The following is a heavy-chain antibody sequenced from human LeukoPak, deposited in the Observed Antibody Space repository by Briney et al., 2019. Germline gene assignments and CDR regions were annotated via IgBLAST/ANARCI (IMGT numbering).Heavy chain of an antibody. J-gene: IGHJ6*03. CDR2: INPNSGGT. Sequence: ASVKVSCKASGYTFTGYYMHWVRQAPGQGLEWMGWINPNSGGTNYAQKFQGRVTMTRDTSISTAYMELSRLRSDDTAVYYCARDRAGGPNYYYYYYMDVWGKGTTVTISS. CDR3: ARDRAGGPNYYYYYYMDV. CDR1: GYTFTGYY. V-gene: IGHV1-2*02. D-gene: IGHD5-24*01.